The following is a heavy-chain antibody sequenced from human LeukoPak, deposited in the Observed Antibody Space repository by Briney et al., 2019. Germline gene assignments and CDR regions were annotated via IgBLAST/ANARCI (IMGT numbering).Heavy chain of an antibody. CDR2: IYTSGST. V-gene: IGHV4-4*07. Sequence: SETLSLTCTVSGGSISSYYWSWIRQPAGKGLEWIGRIYTSGSTSYNPSLKSRVTMPVDTSKNQFSLKLSSVTAADTAVYYCAATYYDFWSGLRSNLDAFDIWGQGTMVTVSS. D-gene: IGHD3-3*01. CDR1: GGSISSYY. CDR3: AATYYDFWSGLRSNLDAFDI. J-gene: IGHJ3*02.